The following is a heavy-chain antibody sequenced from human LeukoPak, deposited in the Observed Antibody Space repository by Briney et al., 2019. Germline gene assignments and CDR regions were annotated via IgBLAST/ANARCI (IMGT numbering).Heavy chain of an antibody. J-gene: IGHJ5*02. Sequence: GGSLRLSCAASGFTFDDYGMSWVRHAPGKGLEWVSGINWNGGSTGYADSVKGRFTISRDNAKNSLYLQMNSLRAEDTALYYCARANGPSYYYGSGSYSNWFDPWGQGTLVTVSS. CDR1: GFTFDDYG. V-gene: IGHV3-20*04. CDR3: ARANGPSYYYGSGSYSNWFDP. CDR2: INWNGGST. D-gene: IGHD3-10*01.